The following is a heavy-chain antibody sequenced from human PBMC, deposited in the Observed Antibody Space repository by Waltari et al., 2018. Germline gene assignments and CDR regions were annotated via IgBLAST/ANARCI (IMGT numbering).Heavy chain of an antibody. CDR1: GGSISSSSYY. CDR2: IYYSGST. D-gene: IGHD4-17*01. Sequence: QLQLQESGPGLVKPSETLSLTCTVSGGSISSSSYYWGWIRQPPGKGLEWIGSIYYSGSTDYNPSRKSRVTISVDTSKNQFSLKLSSVTAADTAVYYCARVGYYGDYPTLDYWGQGTLVTVSS. J-gene: IGHJ4*02. V-gene: IGHV4-39*07. CDR3: ARVGYYGDYPTLDY.